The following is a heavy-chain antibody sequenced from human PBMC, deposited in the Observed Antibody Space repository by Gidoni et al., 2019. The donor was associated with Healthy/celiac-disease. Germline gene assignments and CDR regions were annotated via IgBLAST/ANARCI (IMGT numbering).Heavy chain of an antibody. CDR3: TTLGGIWNRIDY. V-gene: IGHV3-15*01. Sequence: FTISRDDSKNTLYLQMNSLKTEDTAVYYCTTLGGIWNRIDYWGQGTLVTVSS. J-gene: IGHJ4*02. D-gene: IGHD3-16*01.